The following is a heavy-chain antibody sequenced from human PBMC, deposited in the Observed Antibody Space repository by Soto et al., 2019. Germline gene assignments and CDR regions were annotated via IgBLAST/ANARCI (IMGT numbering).Heavy chain of an antibody. V-gene: IGHV1-58*01. D-gene: IGHD3-9*01. J-gene: IGHJ5*02. Sequence: GASVQVSCKASGFTFSSSAVQWVRQARGHRLEWIGKIVVGSGNTNYAQKFQERVTITRDMSTSTAYMELSSLRSEDTAFYYCAAFDPGPMGFDPWGQGTLVTVS. CDR1: GFTFSSSA. CDR3: AAFDPGPMGFDP. CDR2: IVVGSGNT.